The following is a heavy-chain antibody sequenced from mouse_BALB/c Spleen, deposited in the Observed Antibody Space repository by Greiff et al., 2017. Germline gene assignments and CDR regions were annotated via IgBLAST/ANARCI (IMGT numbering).Heavy chain of an antibody. CDR3: ARRAYYDYGSFAY. V-gene: IGHV5-17*02. J-gene: IGHJ3*01. Sequence: DVHLVESGGGLVQPGGSRKLSCAASGFTFSSFGMHWVRQAPEKGLEWVAYISSGSSTIYYADTVKGRFTISRDNPKNTLFLQMTSLRSEDTAMYYCARRAYYDYGSFAYWGQGTLVTVSA. CDR1: GFTFSSFG. D-gene: IGHD2-4*01. CDR2: ISSGSSTI.